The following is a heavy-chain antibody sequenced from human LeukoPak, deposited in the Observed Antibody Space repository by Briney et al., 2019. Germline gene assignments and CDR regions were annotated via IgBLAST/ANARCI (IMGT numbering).Heavy chain of an antibody. D-gene: IGHD6-13*01. J-gene: IGHJ6*02. CDR2: ISYDGSNK. CDR1: GFTFSSYG. CDR3: AKEGIAAAGDRDYYYGMDV. Sequence: GGSLRLSCAASGFTFSSYGMHWVRQAPGKGLEWVAVISYDGSNKYYADSVKGRFTISRDNSKNTLYLQMNSPRAEDTAVYYCAKEGIAAAGDRDYYYGMDVWGQGTTVTVSS. V-gene: IGHV3-30*18.